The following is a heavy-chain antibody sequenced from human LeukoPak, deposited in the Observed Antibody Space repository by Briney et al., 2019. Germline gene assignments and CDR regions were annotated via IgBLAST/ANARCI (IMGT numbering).Heavy chain of an antibody. CDR2: ISSSSSYI. J-gene: IGHJ4*02. Sequence: GGSLRLSCAASGFTFSSYSMNWVRQAPGKGVEWVSSISSSSSYIYYADSVKGRFTISRDNAKNSLYLQMNSLRAEDTAVYYCATGTSWNDVDYFDYWGQGTLVTVSS. CDR3: ATGTSWNDVDYFDY. D-gene: IGHD1-1*01. CDR1: GFTFSSYS. V-gene: IGHV3-21*01.